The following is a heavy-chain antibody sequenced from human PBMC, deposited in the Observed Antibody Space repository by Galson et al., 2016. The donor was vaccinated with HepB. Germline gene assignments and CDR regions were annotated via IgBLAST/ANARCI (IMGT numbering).Heavy chain of an antibody. CDR3: ARQDGGLFWSGWGMDV. V-gene: IGHV1-18*01. Sequence: QSGAEVKKPGASVKVSCKASGPTSTRYGVNWVRQAPGQGLEWMGWISADNGNTKYAEKLQGRVTMTKDTATSTAYMELRSLTSDDTAVYFCARQDGGLFWSGWGMDVWGQGTAVTVFS. CDR2: ISADNGNT. D-gene: IGHD3-3*01. CDR1: GPTSTRYG. J-gene: IGHJ6*02.